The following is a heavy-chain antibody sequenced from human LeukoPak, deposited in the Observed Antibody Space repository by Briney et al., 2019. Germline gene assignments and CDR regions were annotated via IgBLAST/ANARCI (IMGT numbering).Heavy chain of an antibody. D-gene: IGHD6-13*01. Sequence: GGSLRLSCAASGFTFSSYSMNWVRQAPGKGLEWVSYISSSSSTIYYADSVKGRFTISRDNAKNSLYLQMNSLRAEDTAVYYCARPPPYSSSWDYWYFDLWGRGTLVTVSS. CDR1: GFTFSSYS. CDR3: ARPPPYSSSWDYWYFDL. J-gene: IGHJ2*01. V-gene: IGHV3-48*04. CDR2: ISSSSSTI.